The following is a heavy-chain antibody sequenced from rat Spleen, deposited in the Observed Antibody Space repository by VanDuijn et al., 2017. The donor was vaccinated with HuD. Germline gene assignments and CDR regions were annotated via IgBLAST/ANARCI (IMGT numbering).Heavy chain of an antibody. CDR2: ISYSGSN. CDR3: ARRHYGYTDYFDY. D-gene: IGHD1-9*01. Sequence: DVQLQESGPDLVKPSQSLSLTCSVTDYSITSNYWDWIRKFPGNKMEWIGHISYSGSNSYNPSLKSRISIIRDTSKNQFFLQLNSVTTEDTATYYCARRHYGYTDYFDYWGQGVMVTVSS. V-gene: IGHV3-1*01. CDR1: DYSITSNY. J-gene: IGHJ2*01.